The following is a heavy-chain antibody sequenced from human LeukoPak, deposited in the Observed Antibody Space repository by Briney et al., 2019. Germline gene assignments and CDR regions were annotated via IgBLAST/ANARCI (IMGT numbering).Heavy chain of an antibody. Sequence: SETLSLTCTVSGGSISSGGYYWSWIRHHPGKGREWLGYIYYSGSTYYNPSLKRRFTISVDTSKNQFYLKLSSVTAADTAVYYCARDGDSRYYYGMDVWGQGTTVTVSS. V-gene: IGHV4-31*03. J-gene: IGHJ6*02. CDR3: ARDGDSRYYYGMDV. CDR2: IYYSGST. D-gene: IGHD5-18*01. CDR1: GGSISSGGYY.